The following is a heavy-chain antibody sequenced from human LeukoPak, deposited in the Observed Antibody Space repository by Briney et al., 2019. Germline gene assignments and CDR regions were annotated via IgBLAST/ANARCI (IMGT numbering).Heavy chain of an antibody. D-gene: IGHD1-1*01. CDR1: GFTFTNFA. V-gene: IGHV3-23*01. Sequence: GGSLRLSCAASGFTFTNFAMTWVRQAPGKGLEWVSAISNSGVSTYHADSVKGRFTISRDNSKNTLYLQMNSLRAEDTAVYYCAREGGIRNGFDYWGQGTLVTVSS. J-gene: IGHJ4*02. CDR3: AREGGIRNGFDY. CDR2: ISNSGVST.